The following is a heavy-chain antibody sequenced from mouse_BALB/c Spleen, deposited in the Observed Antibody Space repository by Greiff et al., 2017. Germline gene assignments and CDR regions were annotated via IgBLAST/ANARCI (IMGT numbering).Heavy chain of an antibody. V-gene: IGHV1-14*01. Sequence: VQLQQSGPELVKPGASVKMSCKASGYTFTSYVMHWVKQKPGQGLEWIGYINPYNDGTKYNEKFKGKATLTSDKSSSTAYMELSSLTSEDSAVYYCARRGAYYGTSYYAMDYWGQGTSVTVSS. CDR1: GYTFTSYV. CDR3: ARRGAYYGTSYYAMDY. CDR2: INPYNDGT. J-gene: IGHJ4*01. D-gene: IGHD2-10*01.